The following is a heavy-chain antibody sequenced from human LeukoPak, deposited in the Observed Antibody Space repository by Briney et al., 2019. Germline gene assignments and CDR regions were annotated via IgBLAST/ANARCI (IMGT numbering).Heavy chain of an antibody. D-gene: IGHD2/OR15-2a*01. CDR1: GGSITGHNW. CDR3: AREAVLSGNWFDP. CDR2: IYHSGST. J-gene: IGHJ5*02. V-gene: IGHV4-4*02. Sequence: SGTLSLTCAVSGGSITGHNWWTWVRQPPGKGLEWIAEIYHSGSTNYNPSLKSRVSISVDKSKNQFSLKLSSVTAADTAVYYCAREAVLSGNWFDPWGQGTLVTVSS.